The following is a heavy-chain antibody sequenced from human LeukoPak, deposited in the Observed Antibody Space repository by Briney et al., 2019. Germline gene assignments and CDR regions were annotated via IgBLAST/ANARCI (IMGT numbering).Heavy chain of an antibody. V-gene: IGHV1-69*05. CDR2: IIPIFGTA. D-gene: IGHD3-22*01. J-gene: IGHJ4*02. Sequence: EASVKVSCKASGGTFSSYAISWERQAPGQGLEWMGRIIPIFGTANYAQKFQGRVTITTDESTSTAYMELSSLRSEDTAVYYCAGEQTFYYDSKEDWGQGTLVTVSS. CDR1: GGTFSSYA. CDR3: AGEQTFYYDSKED.